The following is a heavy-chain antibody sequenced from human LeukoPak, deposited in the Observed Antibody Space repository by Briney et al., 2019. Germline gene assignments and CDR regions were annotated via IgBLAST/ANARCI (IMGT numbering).Heavy chain of an antibody. CDR3: AKVKVITSYYFDY. V-gene: IGHV3-53*04. CDR2: IYSGGST. Sequence: QSGGSLRLSCAASGFTVSSNYMSWVRQAPGKGLEWVSVIYSGGSTYYADSVKGRFTISRHNSKNTLYLQMNSLRAEDTAVYYCAKVKVITSYYFDYWGQGTLVTVSS. J-gene: IGHJ4*02. CDR1: GFTVSSNY. D-gene: IGHD3-16*01.